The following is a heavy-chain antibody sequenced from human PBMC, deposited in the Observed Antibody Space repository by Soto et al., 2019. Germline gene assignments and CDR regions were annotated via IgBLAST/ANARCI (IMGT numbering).Heavy chain of an antibody. J-gene: IGHJ6*02. Sequence: GVSLRLSCAASGFTFDDYAMHWVRQAPGKGLEWVSGISWNSGSIGYADSVKGRFTISRDNAKNSLYLQMNSLRAEDTALYYCAKGRVVLRFLEWSPGGMDVWGQGTTVTVSS. CDR1: GFTFDDYA. D-gene: IGHD3-3*01. V-gene: IGHV3-9*01. CDR3: AKGRVVLRFLEWSPGGMDV. CDR2: ISWNSGSI.